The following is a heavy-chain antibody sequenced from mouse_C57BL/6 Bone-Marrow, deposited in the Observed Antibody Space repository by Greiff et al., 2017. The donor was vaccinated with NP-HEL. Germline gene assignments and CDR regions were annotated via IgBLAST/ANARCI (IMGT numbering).Heavy chain of an antibody. D-gene: IGHD2-2*01. Sequence: PAAAIDFSRYWMSWVRRAPGKGLEWIGEINPDSSTINYAPSLKDKFIISRDNAKNTLYLQMSKVRSEDTALYYCARSTMVTPLPSMDYWGQGTSVTVSS. CDR1: AIDFSRYW. CDR3: ARSTMVTPLPSMDY. CDR2: INPDSSTI. V-gene: IGHV4-1*01. J-gene: IGHJ4*01.